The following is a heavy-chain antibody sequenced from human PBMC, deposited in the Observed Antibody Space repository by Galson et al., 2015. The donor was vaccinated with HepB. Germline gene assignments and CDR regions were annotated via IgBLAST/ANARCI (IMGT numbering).Heavy chain of an antibody. CDR1: GGSISSSSYY. V-gene: IGHV4-39*01. D-gene: IGHD5-12*01. CDR3: ARHSPWLLDIVATEFDY. J-gene: IGHJ4*02. Sequence: ETLSLTCTVSGGSISSSSYYWGWIRQPPGKGLEWIGSIYYSGSTYYNPSLKSRVTISVDTSKNQFSLKLSSVTAADTAVYYCARHSPWLLDIVATEFDYWGQGTLVTVSS. CDR2: IYYSGST.